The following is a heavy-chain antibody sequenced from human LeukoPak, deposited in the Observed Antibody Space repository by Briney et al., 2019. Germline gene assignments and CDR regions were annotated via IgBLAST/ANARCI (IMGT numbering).Heavy chain of an antibody. Sequence: ASVKVSCKASGYIFTGYYMHWVRQAPGQGREWMGWINPNSGGTNYAQKFQGRVTMTRDTSISTAYMELSRLRSDDTAVYYCARAAYDSNWFDHWGQGTLVAVSS. D-gene: IGHD2-21*01. CDR1: GYIFTGYY. V-gene: IGHV1-2*02. CDR3: ARAAYDSNWFDH. CDR2: INPNSGGT. J-gene: IGHJ5*02.